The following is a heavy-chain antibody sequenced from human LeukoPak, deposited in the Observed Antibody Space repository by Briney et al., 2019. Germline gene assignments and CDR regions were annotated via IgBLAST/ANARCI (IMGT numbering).Heavy chain of an antibody. D-gene: IGHD3-10*01. CDR3: ASNPGNYHYYYYMDV. J-gene: IGHJ6*03. CDR2: INPNSGGT. Sequence: ASVTVSCKASGYTFTGYYMHWVRQAPGQGLEWMGWINPNSGGTNYAQKFQGRVTMTRDTSISTAYMELSRLRSDDTAVCYCASNPGNYHYYYYMDVWGKGTTVTVSS. CDR1: GYTFTGYY. V-gene: IGHV1-2*02.